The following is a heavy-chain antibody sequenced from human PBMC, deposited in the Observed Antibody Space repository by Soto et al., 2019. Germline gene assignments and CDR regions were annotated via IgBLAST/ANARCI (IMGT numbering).Heavy chain of an antibody. D-gene: IGHD3-22*01. V-gene: IGHV3-9*01. CDR2: ISWNSGSI. CDR3: AKDHYDSSGYLFDS. Sequence: GGSLRLACAASGFTFDDYAMHWVRQAPGKGLEWVSGISWNSGSIGYAGSVKGRFTISRDNAKYSLYLQMSSLRAEDTALYYCAKDHYDSSGYLFDSWGQGTLVTVST. J-gene: IGHJ4*02. CDR1: GFTFDDYA.